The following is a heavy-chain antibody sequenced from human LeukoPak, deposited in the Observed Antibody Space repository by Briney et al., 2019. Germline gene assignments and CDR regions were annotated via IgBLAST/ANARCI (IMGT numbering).Heavy chain of an antibody. D-gene: IGHD2-2*01. V-gene: IGHV3-11*05. CDR1: GFTFSDYY. Sequence: GGSLRLSCAASGFTFSDYYMSWIRQAPGKGLEWVSYISSSRSYTHYADSVKGRFTISRENAKNSLYLQMNSLRAEDTAVYYCAREGHCSSTRCYADFDYWGQGTLVTVSS. CDR2: ISSSRSYT. J-gene: IGHJ4*02. CDR3: AREGHCSSTRCYADFDY.